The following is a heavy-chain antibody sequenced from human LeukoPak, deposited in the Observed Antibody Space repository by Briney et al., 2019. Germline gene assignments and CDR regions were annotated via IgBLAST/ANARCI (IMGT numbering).Heavy chain of an antibody. D-gene: IGHD3-3*01. V-gene: IGHV3-74*01. J-gene: IGHJ1*01. Sequence: PGGSLRLSCAASGFTFSDYWMDWVRQAPGKGLVWASRIKSDGSRITYADSVRGRFTISRDNAKNTLYLQMNSLRAEDTAVYYCAFLPPGHWGQGTLVTVSS. CDR3: AFLPPGH. CDR2: IKSDGSRI. CDR1: GFTFSDYW.